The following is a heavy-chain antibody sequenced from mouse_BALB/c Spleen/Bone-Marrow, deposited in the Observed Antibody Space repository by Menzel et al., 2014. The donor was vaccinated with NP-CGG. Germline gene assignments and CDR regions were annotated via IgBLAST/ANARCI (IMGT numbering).Heavy chain of an antibody. J-gene: IGHJ2*01. CDR2: ISSGGTT. Sequence: EVMLVESGGGLVKPGGSLKLSCAASGFTFSSCALSWVRRTPEKRLEWVASISSGGTTYYQDSVKGRFTISRDNARNILYLQISSLGSEDTAIFYCAAITTVAYWGQGTILTVTS. D-gene: IGHD1-1*01. V-gene: IGHV5-6-5*01. CDR1: GFTFSSCA. CDR3: AAITTVAY.